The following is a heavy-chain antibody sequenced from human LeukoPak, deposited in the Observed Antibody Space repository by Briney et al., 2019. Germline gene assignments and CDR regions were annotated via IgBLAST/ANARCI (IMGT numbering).Heavy chain of an antibody. Sequence: PGGSLRLSCAASGFTFSSYSMNWVRQAPGKGLEWVSYISSSSSTIYYADSVKGRFTISRDNAKNSLYLQMNSLRAEDTAVYYCARELYDILTGYYDVLDYWGQGTLVTVSS. CDR2: ISSSSSTI. CDR1: GFTFSSYS. J-gene: IGHJ4*02. CDR3: ARELYDILTGYYDVLDY. V-gene: IGHV3-48*01. D-gene: IGHD3-9*01.